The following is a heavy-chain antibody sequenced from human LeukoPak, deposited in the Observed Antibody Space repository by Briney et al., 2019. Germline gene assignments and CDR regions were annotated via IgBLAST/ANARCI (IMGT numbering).Heavy chain of an antibody. CDR1: GGSISSYY. J-gene: IGHJ4*02. V-gene: IGHV4-59*12. CDR2: IYYSGST. CDR3: ATWKRLGYCSSTSCYTGFDY. D-gene: IGHD2-2*02. Sequence: SETLSLTCTVSGGSISSYYWSWIRQPPGKGLEWIGYIYYSGSTNYNPSLKSRVTISVDTSKNQFSLKLSSVTAADTAVYYCATWKRLGYCSSTSCYTGFDYWGQGTLVTVSS.